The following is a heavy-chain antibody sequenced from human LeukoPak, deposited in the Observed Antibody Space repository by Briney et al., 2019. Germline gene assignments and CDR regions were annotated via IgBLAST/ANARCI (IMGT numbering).Heavy chain of an antibody. V-gene: IGHV3-20*03. CDR2: TNWNGGGT. CDR3: ASTVLLWSGESHAADY. D-gene: IGHD3-10*01. CDR1: GFTFDDYG. Sequence: GGSLRLSSSASGFTFDDYGMSWVRQAPGKGLVWCSGTNWNGGGTGYADYVKGRFTSSSDKAKNSLYLQMNSLRAEDTAVYYCASTVLLWSGESHAADYWGQGTLVTVSS. J-gene: IGHJ4*02.